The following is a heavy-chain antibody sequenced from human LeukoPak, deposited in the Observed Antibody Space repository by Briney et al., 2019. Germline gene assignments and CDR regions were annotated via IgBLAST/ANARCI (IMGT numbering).Heavy chain of an antibody. CDR1: GGSLIRSMHY. CDR2: IYYSGST. Sequence: SETLSLTCTVPGGSLIRSMHYSGWIRQPPGKGLEWIGSIYYSGSTYYNPSLKSRVTISVDTSKNQFSLNVSSVTAADTALYYSASPVKEYKCGWSLDYWGQGIQVTVSS. J-gene: IGHJ4*02. V-gene: IGHV4-39*01. CDR3: ASPVKEYKCGWSLDY. D-gene: IGHD6-19*01.